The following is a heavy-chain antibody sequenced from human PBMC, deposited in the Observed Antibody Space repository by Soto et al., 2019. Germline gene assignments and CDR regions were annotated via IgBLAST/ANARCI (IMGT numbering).Heavy chain of an antibody. CDR2: ISGSTTYT. J-gene: IGHJ4*01. D-gene: IGHD3-16*01. CDR1: GFRFSDHY. Sequence: QVQLVESGGGLVKPGGSLRLSCRASGFRFSDHYMTWVRQAPGKGLEWISFISGSTTYTNYADSVKGRFTVSRDNAKNALYLQTNSLTAEDTAVYYCARGGGGSNMAYWGHGTLVTVSS. V-gene: IGHV3-11*06. CDR3: ARGGGGSNMAY.